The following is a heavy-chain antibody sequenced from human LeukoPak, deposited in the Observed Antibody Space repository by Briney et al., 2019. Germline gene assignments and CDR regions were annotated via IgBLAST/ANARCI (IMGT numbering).Heavy chain of an antibody. Sequence: AAVTVSFKASGYTFTDYYIHWVGQARGQGGEGMGWINPSSCLSSFAQNFQGTVTMTRHTSISTAYMELRSLPPDDTALYSCARGDGSGSYYRFDYWGQGTLVAVSS. D-gene: IGHD3-10*01. CDR2: INPSSCLS. V-gene: IGHV1-2*02. CDR1: GYTFTDYY. CDR3: ARGDGSGSYYRFDY. J-gene: IGHJ4*02.